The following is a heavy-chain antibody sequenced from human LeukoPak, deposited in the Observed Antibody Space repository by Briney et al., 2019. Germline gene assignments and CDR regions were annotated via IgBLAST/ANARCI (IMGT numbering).Heavy chain of an antibody. J-gene: IGHJ6*03. Sequence: GGSLRLSCAASGFTFSSYWMSWVRQAPGKGLEWVSSISHTADSPYYADSVKGRFTVSRDNSKNTLYLQMNSLTVEDTAIYYCAKNADRGAYCRGGSCYPYYYYYMDVWGTGTTVTVSS. CDR3: AKNADRGAYCRGGSCYPYYYYYMDV. V-gene: IGHV3-23*01. D-gene: IGHD2-15*01. CDR2: ISHTADSP. CDR1: GFTFSSYW.